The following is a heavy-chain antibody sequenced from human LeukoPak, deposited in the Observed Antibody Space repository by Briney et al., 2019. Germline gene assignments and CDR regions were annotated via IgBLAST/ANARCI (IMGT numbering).Heavy chain of an antibody. CDR3: ARDRRAAGGFFSPEY. CDR2: IIPILATG. V-gene: IGHV1-69*11. Sequence: ASVKVSCKASGGTFSSYAFSWVRQAPGQGLEWMGRIIPILATGFYAQKVQDRLTITADPSTSTAYMELSSLRSDDTAVYYCARDRRAAGGFFSPEYWGQGTQVTVSS. D-gene: IGHD6-13*01. CDR1: GGTFSSYA. J-gene: IGHJ4*02.